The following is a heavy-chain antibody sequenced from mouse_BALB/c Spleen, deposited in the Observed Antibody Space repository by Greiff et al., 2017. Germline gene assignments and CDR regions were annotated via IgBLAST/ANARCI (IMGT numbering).Heavy chain of an antibody. D-gene: IGHD2-4*01. CDR1: GYTFTSYW. V-gene: IGHV1-7*01. Sequence: VQLQQSGAELAKPGASVKMSCKASGYTFTSYWMHWVKQRPGQGLEWIGYINPSTGYTEYNQKFKDKATLTADKSSSTAYMQLSSLTSEDSAVYYCARSDDYEYYFDYWGQGTTLTVSS. J-gene: IGHJ2*01. CDR2: INPSTGYT. CDR3: ARSDDYEYYFDY.